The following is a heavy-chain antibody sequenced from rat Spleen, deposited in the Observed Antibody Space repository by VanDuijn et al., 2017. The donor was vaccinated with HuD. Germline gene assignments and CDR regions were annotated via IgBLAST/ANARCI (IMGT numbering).Heavy chain of an antibody. D-gene: IGHD1-10*01. CDR3: ARQVTALDY. J-gene: IGHJ2*01. V-gene: IGHV5-25*01. Sequence: EVMVLHPGCVLVQPGTSLKLSCAAAGFTCSNNDMAWVRQAPTKGLEWVASISTGGGNTYYRDSVKGRFTISRDNAKSTLYLQMNSLMSEDTATYYCARQVTALDYWGQGVMATVSS. CDR2: ISTGGGNT. CDR1: GFTCSNND.